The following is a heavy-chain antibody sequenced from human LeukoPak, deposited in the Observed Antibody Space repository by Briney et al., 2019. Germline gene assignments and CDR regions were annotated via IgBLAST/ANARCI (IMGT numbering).Heavy chain of an antibody. Sequence: SETLSLTCTVSGYSISSGYFWGWIRQPPGKGLEWIGTIYHSGSTYYNPSLKSRVTISVDTSKNQFSLKLSSVTAADTAVYYCARHASTITMIETSSAWGQGTLVTVSS. D-gene: IGHD3-22*01. V-gene: IGHV4-38-2*02. CDR2: IYHSGST. CDR3: ARHASTITMIETSSA. J-gene: IGHJ5*02. CDR1: GYSISSGYF.